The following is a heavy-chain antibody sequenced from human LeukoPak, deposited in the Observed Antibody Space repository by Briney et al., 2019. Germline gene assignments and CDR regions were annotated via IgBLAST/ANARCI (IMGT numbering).Heavy chain of an antibody. D-gene: IGHD6-25*01. CDR1: GGSISSYY. CDR2: IYTSGST. V-gene: IGHV4-4*07. CDR3: AREGIAAAGASGPFDP. Sequence: SETLSLTCTVSGGSISSYYWSWIRQPAGKGLEWIGRIYTSGSTNYNPSLKSRVTMSVDTSKNQFSLKLSSVTAADTAVYYCAREGIAAAGASGPFDPWGQGTLVTVSS. J-gene: IGHJ5*02.